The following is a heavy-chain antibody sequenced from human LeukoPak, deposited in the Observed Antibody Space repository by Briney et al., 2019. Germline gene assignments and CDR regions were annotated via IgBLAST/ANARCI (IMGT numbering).Heavy chain of an antibody. CDR2: MNPNSGNT. CDR1: GYPFTSYD. CDR3: ARGLTTHRESYY. V-gene: IGHV1-8*01. Sequence: AAVKVSCKASGYPFTSYDINWVRQATGQGLEWMGWMNPNSGNTGYAQKFQGRVTMTRNTSISTAYMELSSLRSEDTAVYYCARGLTTHRESYYWGQGTLVTVSS. D-gene: IGHD4/OR15-4a*01. J-gene: IGHJ4*02.